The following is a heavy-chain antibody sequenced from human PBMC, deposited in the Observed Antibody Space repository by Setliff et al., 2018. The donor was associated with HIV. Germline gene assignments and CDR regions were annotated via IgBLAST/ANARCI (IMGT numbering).Heavy chain of an antibody. D-gene: IGHD6-13*01. Sequence: PGGSLRLSCAASGFIFSSYGMHWVRQAPGKGLEWVAFIRHDGSNKYYADSVKGRFTISRDNSKNTLYLQMNSLRAEDTAVYYCAKDHPQAPHIAAAGTGDYWGQGTLVTVSS. CDR3: AKDHPQAPHIAAAGTGDY. CDR2: IRHDGSNK. CDR1: GFIFSSYG. V-gene: IGHV3-30*02. J-gene: IGHJ4*02.